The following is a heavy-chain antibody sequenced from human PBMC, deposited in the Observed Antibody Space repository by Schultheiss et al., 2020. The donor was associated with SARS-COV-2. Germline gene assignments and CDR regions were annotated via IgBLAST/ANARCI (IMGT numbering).Heavy chain of an antibody. D-gene: IGHD5/OR15-5a*01. V-gene: IGHV3-30*11. Sequence: GESLKISCAASGFTFSSYAMHWVRQAPGKGLEWVAVISYDGSNKYYADSVKGRFTISRDNSKNTLYLQMNSLRAEDTAVYYCARVNRIYAFDYYGMDVWGQGTTVTVSS. CDR2: ISYDGSNK. CDR3: ARVNRIYAFDYYGMDV. CDR1: GFTFSSYA. J-gene: IGHJ6*02.